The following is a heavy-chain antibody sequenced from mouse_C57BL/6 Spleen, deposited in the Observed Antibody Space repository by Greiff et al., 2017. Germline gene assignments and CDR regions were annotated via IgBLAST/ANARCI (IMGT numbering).Heavy chain of an antibody. CDR3: ARSDIYYDYDY. CDR2: INPNYGTT. V-gene: IGHV1-39*01. CDR1: GYSFTDYY. D-gene: IGHD2-4*01. J-gene: IGHJ2*01. Sequence: EVQGVESGPELVKPGASVKISCKASGYSFTDYYMNWVKQSNGKGLEWIGVINPNYGTTSYNQKFKGKATLTVDQSSSTAYMQLNSLTSEDSAVYYCARSDIYYDYDYWGQGTTLTVSS.